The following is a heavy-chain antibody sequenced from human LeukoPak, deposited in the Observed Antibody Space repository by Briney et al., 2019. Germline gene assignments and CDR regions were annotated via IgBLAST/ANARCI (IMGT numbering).Heavy chain of an antibody. CDR3: AKDMIRGVSYFYSYGMDV. Sequence: GVSLRLSCAASGFTFSSYAMTWVRQAPGKGLEWVSAISDSGGSTYYADSVKGRFTISRDNSKNTLYLQMNSLRAEDTAVYYCAKDMIRGVSYFYSYGMDVWGQGTTVTVSS. D-gene: IGHD3-10*01. J-gene: IGHJ6*02. CDR1: GFTFSSYA. V-gene: IGHV3-23*01. CDR2: ISDSGGST.